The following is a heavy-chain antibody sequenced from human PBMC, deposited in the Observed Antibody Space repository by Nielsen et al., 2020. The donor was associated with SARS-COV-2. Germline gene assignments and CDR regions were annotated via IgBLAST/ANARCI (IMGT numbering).Heavy chain of an antibody. CDR2: FDPEDGET. J-gene: IGHJ6*02. CDR1: GYTFTSYG. CDR3: ARDKGDYGSEAAGMDV. V-gene: IGHV1-24*01. Sequence: ASVKVSCKASGYTFTSYGISWVRQAPGQGLEWMGGFDPEDGETIYAQKFQGRVTMTEDTSTDTAYMELSSLRSEDTAVYYCARDKGDYGSEAAGMDVWGQGTTVTVSS. D-gene: IGHD4-17*01.